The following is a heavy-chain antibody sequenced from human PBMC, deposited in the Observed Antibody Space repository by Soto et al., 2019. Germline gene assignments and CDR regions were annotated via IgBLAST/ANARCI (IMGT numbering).Heavy chain of an antibody. J-gene: IGHJ4*02. D-gene: IGHD2-15*01. Sequence: EVQLLESGGDLLQPGGSLRLSCAASGFTFSSYGMTWVRQAPGKGLEWVSVISGSGGYTYYAHSVKGRFTISRDNSENTLYLQMNGLRVEDTAVYYCAKDGRDCSSGSCYFDSWGQGTLVTVSS. V-gene: IGHV3-23*01. CDR1: GFTFSSYG. CDR3: AKDGRDCSSGSCYFDS. CDR2: ISGSGGYT.